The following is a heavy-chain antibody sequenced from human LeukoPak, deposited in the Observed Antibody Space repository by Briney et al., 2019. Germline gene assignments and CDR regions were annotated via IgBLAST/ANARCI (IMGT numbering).Heavy chain of an antibody. CDR2: IYTSGST. Sequence: SQALSLTCTVSGGSISSGSYYWSWIRQPAGKGLEWIGRIYTSGSTNYNPSLKSRVTISVDTSKNQFSLKLSSVTAADTAVYYCARADDYRHYYYYMDVWGKGTTVTVSS. CDR3: ARADDYRHYYYYMDV. CDR1: GGSISSGSYY. V-gene: IGHV4-61*02. J-gene: IGHJ6*03. D-gene: IGHD4-11*01.